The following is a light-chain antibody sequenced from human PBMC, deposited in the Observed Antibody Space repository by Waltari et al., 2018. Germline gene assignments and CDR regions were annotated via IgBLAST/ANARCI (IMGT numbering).Light chain of an antibody. Sequence: EIVMTQSPATLSVSPGERATLSCRARQSVSSNIAWYQQKLGQGPRLLIYGASTRATGIPARFSGSGSGTEFTLTISSMQSEDFAVYYCQQYNNWPPWTFGQGTKVEIK. CDR2: GAS. CDR3: QQYNNWPPWT. J-gene: IGKJ1*01. V-gene: IGKV3-15*01. CDR1: QSVSSN.